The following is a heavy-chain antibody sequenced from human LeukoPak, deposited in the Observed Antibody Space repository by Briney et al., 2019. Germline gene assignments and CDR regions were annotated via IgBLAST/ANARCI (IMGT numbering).Heavy chain of an antibody. V-gene: IGHV3-48*03. CDR1: GFTFCSYE. Sequence: GGSLRLSCSASGFTFCSYEMNWVRQAPGEGLGWVSYISSSGSTIYYADSVTGRFTISRDNAKHSRYLQMNSLRAEDTAVYYCTRDLDGSGSYNWFDPWGQGTLVTVSS. CDR3: TRDLDGSGSYNWFDP. J-gene: IGHJ5*02. CDR2: ISSSGSTI. D-gene: IGHD3-10*01.